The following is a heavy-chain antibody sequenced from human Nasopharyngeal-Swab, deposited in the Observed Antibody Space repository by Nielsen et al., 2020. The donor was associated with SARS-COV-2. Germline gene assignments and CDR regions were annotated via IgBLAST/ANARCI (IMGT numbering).Heavy chain of an antibody. CDR3: AKDLGVESPLWFDY. V-gene: IGHV3-23*01. Sequence: GRSLRLSCTASGFTLSSYAMSWVRQAPGKGLEWVAEISGSGGSTYYAESVKGRFTISRDNSKNTLYLQMSSLRAEDTAIYYCAKDLGVESPLWFDYWGQGTLLTVSS. CDR1: GFTLSSYA. CDR2: ISGSGGST. D-gene: IGHD4-23*01. J-gene: IGHJ4*02.